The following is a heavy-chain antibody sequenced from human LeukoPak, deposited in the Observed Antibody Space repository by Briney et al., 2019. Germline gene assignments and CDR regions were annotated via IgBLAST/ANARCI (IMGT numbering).Heavy chain of an antibody. Sequence: GGSLRLSCAASGFTFSSYAMSWVRQAPGKGLEWVSAISGSGGSTYYADSVKGRFTISRDNSKNTLYLQMNSLRAEDTAVYYCALLRGYSSGWYDHSDYWGQGTLVTVSS. CDR2: ISGSGGST. CDR1: GFTFSSYA. CDR3: ALLRGYSSGWYDHSDY. D-gene: IGHD6-19*01. V-gene: IGHV3-23*01. J-gene: IGHJ4*02.